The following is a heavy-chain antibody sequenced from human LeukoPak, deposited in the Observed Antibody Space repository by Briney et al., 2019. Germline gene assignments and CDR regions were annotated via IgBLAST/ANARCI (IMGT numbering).Heavy chain of an antibody. Sequence: GGSLRLSCAASGFTVSSNYMSWVRQTPGKGLEWVSVINSGGSTNYADSVKGRFIISRDNSKNTLYLQMNSLRAEDTAVYYCARVVGYYYVALDMWGQGTKVTVSS. V-gene: IGHV3-53*01. D-gene: IGHD3-10*02. CDR1: GFTVSSNY. CDR2: INSGGST. J-gene: IGHJ3*02. CDR3: ARVVGYYYVALDM.